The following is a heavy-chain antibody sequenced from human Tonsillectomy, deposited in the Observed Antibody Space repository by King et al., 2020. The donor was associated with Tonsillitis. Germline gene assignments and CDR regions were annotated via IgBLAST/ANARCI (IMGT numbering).Heavy chain of an antibody. D-gene: IGHD3-3*01. J-gene: IGHJ4*02. CDR2: IKQDGSEK. CDR3: ARDSDFWSGYFVFFDY. Sequence: VQLVESGGGLVQPGGSLRLSCAASGFTFSSYWMSWVRQAPGKGLEWVANIKQDGSEKYYVDSVKGRFTISRDNAKNSLYLQMNSLRAEDTAVYYYARDSDFWSGYFVFFDYWGQGTLVTVSS. V-gene: IGHV3-7*03. CDR1: GFTFSSYW.